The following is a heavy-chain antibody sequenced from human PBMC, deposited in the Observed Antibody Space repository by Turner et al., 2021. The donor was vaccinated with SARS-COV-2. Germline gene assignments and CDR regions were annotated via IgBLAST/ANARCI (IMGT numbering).Heavy chain of an antibody. CDR2: IKEDGSEK. CDR3: ARRRGMDV. J-gene: IGHJ6*02. Sequence: EVQLVESGGGLVQPGGSLRISCAASGFTFSSFWMSWVRQGPGKGLEWVANIKEDGSEKYYVDSVKGRFTISRDNAKNAVYLQMNSLRAEDTAVYYCARRRGMDVWGQGTTVTVSS. CDR1: GFTFSSFW. V-gene: IGHV3-7*01.